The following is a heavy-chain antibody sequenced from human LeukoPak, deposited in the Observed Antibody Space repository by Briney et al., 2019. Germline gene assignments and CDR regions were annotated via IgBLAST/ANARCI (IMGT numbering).Heavy chain of an antibody. V-gene: IGHV4-34*01. D-gene: IGHD4-17*01. Sequence: SETLSLTCAVYGGSFSGYYWSWVRRPPEKGLEWIGEINHSGSTNYNPSLKSRVTISVDTSKNQFSLKLSSVTAADTAVYYCARDVKGYGDAYNWFDPWGQGTLVTVSS. CDR2: INHSGST. CDR3: ARDVKGYGDAYNWFDP. CDR1: GGSFSGYY. J-gene: IGHJ5*02.